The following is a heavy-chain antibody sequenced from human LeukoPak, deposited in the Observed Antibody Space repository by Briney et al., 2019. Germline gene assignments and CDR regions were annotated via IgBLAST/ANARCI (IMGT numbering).Heavy chain of an antibody. CDR3: VRWGAVGAAFDL. CDR1: WDVFTRYD. CDR2: ITTYNGSP. J-gene: IGHJ3*01. V-gene: IGHV1-18*01. Sequence: ASVKVSCKTSWDVFTRYDITWVRLAPGQGLEWMGWITTYNGSPKYAQKFAGRVTMTRDTSTTTGYMELYSLTYDDTGVYFCVRWGAVGAAFDLWGQGTLVTVSS. D-gene: IGHD1-26*01.